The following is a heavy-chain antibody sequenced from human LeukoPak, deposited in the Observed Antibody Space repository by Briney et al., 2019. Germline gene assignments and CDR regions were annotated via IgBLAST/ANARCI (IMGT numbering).Heavy chain of an antibody. V-gene: IGHV1-69*04. CDR2: IIPILGIA. J-gene: IGHJ4*02. Sequence: GASVKVSCKASGGTFSSNAISWVRQAPGQGLEWMGRIIPILGIANYAQKFQDRVTITADKSTSTAYMELSSLRSEDTAVYYCARDYLVRFESLGYWGQGTLVTVSS. CDR1: GGTFSSNA. D-gene: IGHD2-8*02. CDR3: ARDYLVRFESLGY.